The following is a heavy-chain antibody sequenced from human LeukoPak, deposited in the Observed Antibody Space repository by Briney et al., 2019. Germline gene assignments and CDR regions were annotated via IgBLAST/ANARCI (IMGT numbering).Heavy chain of an antibody. Sequence: SETLSLTCTVSGVSISSGGYYWSWIRQHPGKGLEWIGYIYYSGSTYYNPSLKSRVTISVDTSKNQFSLKLSSVTAADTAVYYCARETRDTAMAPAFDYWGQGTLVTVSS. CDR3: ARETRDTAMAPAFDY. V-gene: IGHV4-31*03. CDR1: GVSISSGGYY. J-gene: IGHJ4*02. D-gene: IGHD5-18*01. CDR2: IYYSGST.